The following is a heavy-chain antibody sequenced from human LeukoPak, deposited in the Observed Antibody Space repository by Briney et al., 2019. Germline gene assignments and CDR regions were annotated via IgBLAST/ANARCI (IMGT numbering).Heavy chain of an antibody. CDR3: ASNTGTVFDY. V-gene: IGHV4-59*01. CDR1: GGSFSGYY. Sequence: PSETLSLTCAVYGGSFSGYYWSWIRQPPGKGLEWIGYVYYSGSTEYNPSLRSRVTISLEMSKRQFSLNLTSVTAADTAAYYCASNTGTVFDYWGQGALVTVSS. J-gene: IGHJ4*02. D-gene: IGHD7-27*01. CDR2: VYYSGST.